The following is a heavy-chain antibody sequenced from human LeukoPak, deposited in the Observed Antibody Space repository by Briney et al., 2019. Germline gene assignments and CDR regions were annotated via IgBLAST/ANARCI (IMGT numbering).Heavy chain of an antibody. CDR3: AKAFTTITARFDD. CDR2: ISGSGGTT. CDR1: GFTFSSYA. Sequence: PGRSLRLSCAASGFTFSSYAMDWVRQAPGKGLEWVSLISGSGGTTYYADSVKGRFTISRDTSKNTLYLQTNSLRAEDTAVYYCAKAFTTITARFDDWGQGTPVTVSS. V-gene: IGHV3-23*01. D-gene: IGHD6-6*01. J-gene: IGHJ4*02.